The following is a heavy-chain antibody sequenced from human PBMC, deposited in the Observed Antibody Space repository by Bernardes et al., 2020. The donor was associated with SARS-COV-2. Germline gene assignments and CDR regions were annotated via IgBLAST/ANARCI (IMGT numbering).Heavy chain of an antibody. V-gene: IGHV3-7*01. J-gene: IGHJ6*02. CDR3: ARDEASIYYYYGMDV. Sequence: GGSLRLSCAASGFTFSSYWMSWVRQAPGTGLEWVANIKQDGSEQYYVDSVKGRFTISRDNAKNSLYLQMNSLRAEDTAVYYCARDEASIYYYYGMDVWGQGTTVTVSS. D-gene: IGHD2-21*01. CDR1: GFTFSSYW. CDR2: IKQDGSEQ.